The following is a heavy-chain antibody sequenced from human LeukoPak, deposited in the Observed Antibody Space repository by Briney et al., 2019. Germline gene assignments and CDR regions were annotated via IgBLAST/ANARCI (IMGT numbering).Heavy chain of an antibody. CDR3: ARDRGYYDSSGYYYVLDY. CDR1: GFTFSSYG. D-gene: IGHD3-22*01. Sequence: GGSLRLSCAASGFTFSSYGMHWVRQAPGKGLEWVAVISYDGSNKYYADSVKGRFTISRDNSKNTLYLQMNSLRAEDTAVYYCARDRGYYDSSGYYYVLDYWGQGTLVTVSS. J-gene: IGHJ4*02. V-gene: IGHV3-30*19. CDR2: ISYDGSNK.